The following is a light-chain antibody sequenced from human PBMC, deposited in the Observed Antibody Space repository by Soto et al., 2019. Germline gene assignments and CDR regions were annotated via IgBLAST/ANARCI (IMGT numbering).Light chain of an antibody. V-gene: IGKV3-15*01. J-gene: IGKJ3*01. CDR3: QHYSNWPPT. CDR1: QNVHSN. CDR2: YAS. Sequence: EVVMTQSPATLSVSPGERATLSCRASQNVHSNIAWYQQKPGQAPSLLISYASTRATGIPARFSGSGSGTEFTLTISSLQSEHFGVYYCQHYSNWPPTFGPGTKVEIK.